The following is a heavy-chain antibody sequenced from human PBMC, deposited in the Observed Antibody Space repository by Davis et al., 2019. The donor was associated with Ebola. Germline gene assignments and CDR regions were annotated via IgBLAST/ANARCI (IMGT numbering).Heavy chain of an antibody. CDR2: IIPIFGTA. D-gene: IGHD2-2*01. CDR3: ARTVGAIVVVPADYYYYYYMDV. J-gene: IGHJ6*03. CDR1: GGTFSSYA. V-gene: IGHV1-69*13. Sequence: SVKVSCKASGGTFSSYAISWVRQAPGQGLEWMGGIIPIFGTANYAQKFQGRVTITADESTSTAYMELSSLRSEDTAVHYCARTVGAIVVVPADYYYYYYMDVWGKGTTVTVSS.